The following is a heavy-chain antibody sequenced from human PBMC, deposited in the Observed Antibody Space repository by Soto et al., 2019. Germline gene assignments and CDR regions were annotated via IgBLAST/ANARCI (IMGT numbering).Heavy chain of an antibody. CDR3: ARDLRAPIAAAGTGAFDI. CDR2: IIPIFGTA. D-gene: IGHD6-13*01. V-gene: IGHV1-69*13. CDR1: GGTFSSYA. J-gene: IGHJ3*02. Sequence: SVKVSCKASGGTFSSYAISWVRQAPGQGLEWMGGIIPIFGTANYAQKFQGRVTITADESTSTAYMELSSLRSEDTAVYYCARDLRAPIAAAGTGAFDIWGQGTMVTVSS.